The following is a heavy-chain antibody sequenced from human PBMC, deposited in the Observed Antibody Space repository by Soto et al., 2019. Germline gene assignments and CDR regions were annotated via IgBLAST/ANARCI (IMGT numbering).Heavy chain of an antibody. J-gene: IGHJ5*02. CDR2: MYYSGST. V-gene: IGHV4-39*01. Sequence: QLQLQESGPGLVKPSETLSLTCTVSGGSISSSSYCWGWIRQPPGKGLEWIGSMYYSGSTYYNPSLKSRVTISRNTSKNQFSLKLSSVTAADTAVYYCASTIFPPSNWFDPWGQGTLVTVSS. D-gene: IGHD3-9*01. CDR3: ASTIFPPSNWFDP. CDR1: GGSISSSSYC.